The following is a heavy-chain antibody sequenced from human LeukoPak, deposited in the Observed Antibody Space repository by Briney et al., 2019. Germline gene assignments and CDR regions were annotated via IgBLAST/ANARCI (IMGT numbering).Heavy chain of an antibody. CDR3: ARVYASGSYYRGMDV. Sequence: GGSLRLSCAASGFTFSSYTMNWVRQAPGKGLEWVLSISSSSTYIYHAESVKGRFTISRDNAKNSLYLQMNSLRAEDTAVYYCARVYASGSYYRGMDVWGQGTTVTVSS. V-gene: IGHV3-21*06. CDR2: ISSSSTYI. J-gene: IGHJ6*02. CDR1: GFTFSSYT. D-gene: IGHD3-10*01.